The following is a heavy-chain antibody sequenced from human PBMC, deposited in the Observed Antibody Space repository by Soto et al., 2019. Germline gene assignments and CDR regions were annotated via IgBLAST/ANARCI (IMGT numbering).Heavy chain of an antibody. CDR3: AKREITMFRGVIIWALGCYYYGIDV. Sequence: PGGSLRLSCAASGFTFSSYAMSWVRQAPGKGLEWVSAISGSGGSTYYADSVKGRFTISRDNSKNALYLQMNSLRAEDTAVYYCAKREITMFRGVIIWALGCYYYGIDVWGQGSTGTVSS. J-gene: IGHJ6*02. V-gene: IGHV3-23*01. D-gene: IGHD3-10*01. CDR1: GFTFSSYA. CDR2: ISGSGGST.